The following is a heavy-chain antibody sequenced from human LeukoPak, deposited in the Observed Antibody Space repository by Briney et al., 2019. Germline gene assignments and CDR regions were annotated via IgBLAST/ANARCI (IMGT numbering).Heavy chain of an antibody. CDR3: ARGGVNYDSSGYYLHSYFDY. D-gene: IGHD3-22*01. CDR1: GGSISSSNW. J-gene: IGHJ4*02. V-gene: IGHV4-4*02. CDR2: IYHSGSI. Sequence: KPSETLSLTCAVSGGSISSSNWWSWVRQPPGKGLEWIGEIYHSGSINYKSSLKSRVTISVGKSKNQFSLKLSSVTAADTAVYYCARGGVNYDSSGYYLHSYFDYWGQGTLVTVSS.